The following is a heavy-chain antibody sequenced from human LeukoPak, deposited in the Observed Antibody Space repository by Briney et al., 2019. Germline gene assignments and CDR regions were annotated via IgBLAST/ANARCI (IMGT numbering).Heavy chain of an antibody. Sequence: ASVKVSCKASGYTFTGYYMHWVRQAPGQGLEWMGRINPNSGGTNYAQKFQGRVTMTRDTSISTAYMDLSRLRSDDTAVYYCARLVLVPAADGEFDYWGQGTLVTVSS. CDR1: GYTFTGYY. D-gene: IGHD2-2*01. V-gene: IGHV1-2*06. J-gene: IGHJ4*02. CDR3: ARLVLVPAADGEFDY. CDR2: INPNSGGT.